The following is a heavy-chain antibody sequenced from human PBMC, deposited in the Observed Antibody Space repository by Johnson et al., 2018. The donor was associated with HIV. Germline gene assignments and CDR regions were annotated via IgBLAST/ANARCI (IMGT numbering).Heavy chain of an antibody. V-gene: IGHV3-20*04. Sequence: VQLVESGGGLVKPGGSLRLSCAASGFTFSDYYMSWVRQAPGKGLEWVSGINWNGDTTAYADSVKGRFTISRDNAKNSLYLQMNSLRAEDTALYYCARALRTAVGAFDIWGQGTMVTVSS. J-gene: IGHJ3*02. D-gene: IGHD4-23*01. CDR2: INWNGDTT. CDR1: GFTFSDYY. CDR3: ARALRTAVGAFDI.